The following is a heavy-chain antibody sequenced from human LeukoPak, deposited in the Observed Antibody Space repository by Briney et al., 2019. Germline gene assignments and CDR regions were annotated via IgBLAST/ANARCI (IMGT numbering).Heavy chain of an antibody. V-gene: IGHV4-59*08. CDR3: ARHQGVSSSWPLDY. D-gene: IGHD6-13*01. J-gene: IGHJ4*02. CDR2: IYYSGST. Sequence: SETLSLTCTVSGGSISSYYWSWIRQPPGKGLEWIGYIYYSGSTNYNPSLKSRVTISVDTSKNQFSLKLSSVTAADRAVYYCARHQGVSSSWPLDYWGQGTLVTVSS. CDR1: GGSISSYY.